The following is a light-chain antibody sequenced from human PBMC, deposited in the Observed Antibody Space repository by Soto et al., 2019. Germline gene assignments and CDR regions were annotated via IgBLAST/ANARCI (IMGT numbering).Light chain of an antibody. V-gene: IGKV3-20*01. CDR3: QQYDSSPLT. CDR2: DAS. CDR1: QSVISSY. J-gene: IGKJ4*01. Sequence: ETEFTQAPGTLSLSPGERATLSCRASQSVISSYLAWYQQKPGQAPRLLIFDASSRATGIPDRFSGSGSGTDFSLSISRLEPEDSAVYYCQQYDSSPLTFGGGTKVDI.